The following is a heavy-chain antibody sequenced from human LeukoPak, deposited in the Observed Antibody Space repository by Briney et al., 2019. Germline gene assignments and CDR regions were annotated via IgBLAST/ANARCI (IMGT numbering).Heavy chain of an antibody. CDR2: IYYSGST. J-gene: IGHJ5*02. Sequence: SETLSLTCTVSGGSISSYYWSWIRQPPGKGLEWIGYIYYSGSTNYNPSLKSRVTISVDTSKNQFSLKLSSVTAADTAVYYCARHDVVLLGVDPWGQGILVTVSS. CDR1: GGSISSYY. V-gene: IGHV4-59*08. CDR3: ARHDVVLLGVDP. D-gene: IGHD3-16*01.